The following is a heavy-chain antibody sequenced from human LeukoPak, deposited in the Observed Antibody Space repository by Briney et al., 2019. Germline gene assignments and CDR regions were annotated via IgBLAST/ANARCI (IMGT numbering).Heavy chain of an antibody. CDR2: ISGSGGST. J-gene: IGHJ3*02. Sequence: GGSLRLFCAASGFTFSSYAMSWVRQAPGKGLEWVSAISGSGGSTYYADSVKGRFTIFRDTSKNSLYLQMNSLRAEDTAVYYCARYGNGAWLAHYSFDIWGQGTMVTVSS. V-gene: IGHV3-23*01. CDR3: ARYGNGAWLAHYSFDI. CDR1: GFTFSSYA. D-gene: IGHD6-19*01.